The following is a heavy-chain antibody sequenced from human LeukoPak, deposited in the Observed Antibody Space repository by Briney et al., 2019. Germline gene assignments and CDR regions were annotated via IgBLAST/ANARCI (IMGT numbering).Heavy chain of an antibody. V-gene: IGHV3-30*04. J-gene: IGHJ4*02. CDR2: ISYDGSNK. CDR3: ARDGVRIAAAGTYY. CDR1: GFTFSSYA. D-gene: IGHD6-13*01. Sequence: GRSLRLSRAASGFTFSSYAMHWVRQAPGKGLEWVAVISYDGSNKYYADSVKGRFTISRDNSKNTLYLQMNSLRAEDTAVYYCARDGVRIAAAGTYYWGQGTLVTVSS.